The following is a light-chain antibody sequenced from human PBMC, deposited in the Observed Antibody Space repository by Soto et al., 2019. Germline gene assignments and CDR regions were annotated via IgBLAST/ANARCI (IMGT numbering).Light chain of an antibody. V-gene: IGLV2-14*01. J-gene: IGLJ1*01. Sequence: QSVLTQPASVSGSPGQSITISCSGSTSDVGNGFDSVSWYQQHPGKAPKLIIYEVTNRPSGVSSRFSGSRSGNTASLTISGLQTEDEADYYCSSYTSSSTSYVFGTGTKLTVL. CDR2: EVT. CDR1: TSDVGNGFDS. CDR3: SSYTSSSTSYV.